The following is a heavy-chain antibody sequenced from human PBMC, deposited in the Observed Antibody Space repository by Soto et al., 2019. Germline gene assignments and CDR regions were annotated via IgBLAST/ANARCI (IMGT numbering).Heavy chain of an antibody. CDR1: GYSFTSYW. CDR3: ARRRYCGGDCYHFDY. V-gene: IGHV5-51*01. Sequence: GESLKISCKGSGYSFTSYWIGWVRQMPGEGLEWMGIIYPGDSDTRYSPSFQGQVTISADKSISTAYLQWSSLKASDTAMYYCARRRYCGGDCYHFDYWGQGTLVTVSS. CDR2: IYPGDSDT. J-gene: IGHJ4*02. D-gene: IGHD2-21*02.